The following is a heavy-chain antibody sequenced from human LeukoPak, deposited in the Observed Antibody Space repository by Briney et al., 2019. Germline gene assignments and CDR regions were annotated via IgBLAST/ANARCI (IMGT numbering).Heavy chain of an antibody. J-gene: IGHJ4*02. CDR3: AEDKIAAAGYNFDY. CDR1: GFTFSSYA. Sequence: GGSLRLSCAASGFTFSSYAMSWVRQAPGKGLEWVSAISGSAGSTYYADSVKGRFTISRDNSKNTLYLQMNSLRAEDTAVYYCAEDKIAAAGYNFDYWGQGTLVTVSS. D-gene: IGHD6-13*01. CDR2: ISGSAGST. V-gene: IGHV3-23*01.